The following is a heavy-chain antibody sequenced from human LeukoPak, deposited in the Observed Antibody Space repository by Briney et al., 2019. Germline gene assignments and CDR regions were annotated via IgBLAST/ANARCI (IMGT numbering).Heavy chain of an antibody. V-gene: IGHV4-4*02. J-gene: IGHJ4*02. CDR2: IYHSGST. CDR3: ASGTTVVNGHHFDY. CDR1: GGSISSSNW. Sequence: SETLSLTCAVSGGSISSSNWWSWVRQPPGKGLEWIGEIYHSGSTNYNPSLKSRVTISVDKSKNQFSLKLSSVAAADTAVYYCASGTTVVNGHHFDYWGQGTLVTVSS. D-gene: IGHD4-23*01.